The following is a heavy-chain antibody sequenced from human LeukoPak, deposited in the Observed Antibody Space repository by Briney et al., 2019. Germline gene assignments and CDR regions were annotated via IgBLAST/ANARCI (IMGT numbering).Heavy chain of an antibody. J-gene: IGHJ5*02. CDR2: IRSKAYGGTT. V-gene: IGHV3-49*04. CDR3: TRDTAGYCSGGSCS. CDR1: GFTFGDYA. Sequence: GGSLRLSCTASGFTFGDYAMSWVRQAPGKGLEWVGFIRSKAYGGTTECAASVKGRFTISRDDSKSIAYLQMNSLKTEDTAVYYCTRDTAGYCSGGSCSLGQGTLVTVSS. D-gene: IGHD2-15*01.